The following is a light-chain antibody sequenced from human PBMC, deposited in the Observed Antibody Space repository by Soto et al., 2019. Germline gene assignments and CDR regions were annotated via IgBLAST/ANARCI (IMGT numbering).Light chain of an antibody. J-gene: IGKJ5*01. V-gene: IGKV1-39*01. Sequence: DIQMTQSPSSLSASIGDRVTITCRASQTIAGYLSWYQQKPGKAPKFLIYSASTLQRGVPSRFSGSGSRTDFTLTITGLQPEDFATYFCQQSFTVPITFGQGTRLDIK. CDR3: QQSFTVPIT. CDR2: SAS. CDR1: QTIAGY.